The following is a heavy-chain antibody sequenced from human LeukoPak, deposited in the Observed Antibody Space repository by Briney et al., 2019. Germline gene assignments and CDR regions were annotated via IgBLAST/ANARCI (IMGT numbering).Heavy chain of an antibody. V-gene: IGHV1-2*02. J-gene: IGHJ3*02. D-gene: IGHD3-10*01. CDR3: ASWLRGVIGAFDI. CDR1: GYTFTGYY. Sequence: ASVKVSCKASGYTFTGYYMYWVRQAPGQGLEWMGWINPNSGGTNYAQKFQGRVTMTRDTSISTAYMELRSLRSGDTAVYYCASWLRGVIGAFDIWGQGTMVTVSS. CDR2: INPNSGGT.